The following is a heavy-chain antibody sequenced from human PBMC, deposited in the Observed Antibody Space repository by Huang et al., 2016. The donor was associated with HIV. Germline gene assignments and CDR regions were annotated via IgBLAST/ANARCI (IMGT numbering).Heavy chain of an antibody. J-gene: IGHJ4*02. CDR1: GFTVSTNY. CDR3: AKEGDTGAALGY. Sequence: EVQLVESGGGLIQPGGSLRLSCAATGFTVSTNYMTWVRQAPGKGRGWVSLIYGGGTTYYADAVKDRLTISRDDSENTLYLHMTSLRAGDTAVYYCAKEGDTGAALGYWGQGTLVTVS. CDR2: IYGGGTT. V-gene: IGHV3-53*01. D-gene: IGHD2-8*02.